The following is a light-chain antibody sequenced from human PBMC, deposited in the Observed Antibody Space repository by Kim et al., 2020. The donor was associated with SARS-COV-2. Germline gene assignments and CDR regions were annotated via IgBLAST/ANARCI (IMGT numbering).Light chain of an antibody. V-gene: IGKV3-20*01. CDR2: GAS. Sequence: EIVLTQSPGTLSLSPGEGDTLYCRASQSVRSNYFAWYQQKPGQAPRLLIYGASNRATGIPDRFSGGGSGTDFTLTINRVEPEDFAVYYCQQYGSSPGTFGGGTKVDIK. CDR3: QQYGSSPGT. CDR1: QSVRSNY. J-gene: IGKJ4*01.